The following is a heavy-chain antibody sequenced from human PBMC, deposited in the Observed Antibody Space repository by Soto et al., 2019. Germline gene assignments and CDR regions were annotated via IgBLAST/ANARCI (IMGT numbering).Heavy chain of an antibody. CDR3: ARGRGLLLFDY. Sequence: VQLQESGPRLVKPSQTLSLTCSVSGGAIRSGNYYWNWIRQSPGKGLEWLGHISHSGTTAYNPSLPSRATFSLDAAQNQFSLSLTSVTVADTALYFCARGRGLLLFDYWGQGAMVAVSS. V-gene: IGHV4-30-4*01. CDR1: GGAIRSGNYY. D-gene: IGHD2-21*02. J-gene: IGHJ4*02. CDR2: ISHSGTT.